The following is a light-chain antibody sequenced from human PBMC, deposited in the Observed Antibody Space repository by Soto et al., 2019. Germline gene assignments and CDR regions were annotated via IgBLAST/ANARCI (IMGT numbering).Light chain of an antibody. CDR3: SSYTSSTNYV. V-gene: IGLV2-14*01. CDR2: EVS. CDR1: STDVGGYKY. J-gene: IGLJ1*01. Sequence: QSVLTQPASVSGSPGQSITISCTGTSTDVGGYKYVSWYQQHPGKAPKLIIYEVSYRPSGISNRFSGSKSGNTASLTISGLQAEDEADYYCSSYTSSTNYVFGTGTKVTVL.